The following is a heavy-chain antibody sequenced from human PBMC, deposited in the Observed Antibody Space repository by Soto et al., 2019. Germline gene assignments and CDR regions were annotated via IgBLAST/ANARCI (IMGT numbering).Heavy chain of an antibody. V-gene: IGHV3-53*02. D-gene: IGHD1-26*01. J-gene: IGHJ6*02. CDR3: AKKPPSSIQGWAFGMDV. CDR2: TFTGGST. CDR1: GFSVIPNY. Sequence: EVQLVETGGGLIQPGGSLRLPCLASGFSVIPNYIIWFRQPPGKGLEWVSTTFTGGSTHYADSVKGRFSFSRDNSKNTVYLQMNNLRVEDTAVYYCAKKPPSSIQGWAFGMDVWGQGTTVSVSS.